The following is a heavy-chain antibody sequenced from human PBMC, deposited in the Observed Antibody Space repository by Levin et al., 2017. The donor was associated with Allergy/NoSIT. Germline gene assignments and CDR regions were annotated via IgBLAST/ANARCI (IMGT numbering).Heavy chain of an antibody. D-gene: IGHD1-26*01. CDR2: ITPDGGHK. CDR3: AKGGDMDV. J-gene: IGHJ6*02. CDR1: GFTFSTYG. Sequence: TGGSLRLSCVASGFTFSTYGMHWVRQAPGRGLEWVTIITPDGGHKYYADSVKGRFTVSRDNSNNTLYLQMSSLRTEDTAVYYCAKGGDMDVWGQGTTVTVSS. V-gene: IGHV3-30*18.